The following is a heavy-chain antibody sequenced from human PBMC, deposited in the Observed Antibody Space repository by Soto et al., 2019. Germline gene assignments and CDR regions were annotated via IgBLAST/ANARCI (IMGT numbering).Heavy chain of an antibody. CDR3: ARGTGYCSSTRCSIYYYYGMDV. Sequence: QVQLVQSGAEVKKPGSSVKVSCKASGGTFSSYAISWVRQAHGQGLEWLGGIIPIFGTPNYAQKFQGRVTITADRSTSTAYMELNSLGYQDTAVYYCARGTGYCSSTRCSIYYYYGMDVWGQGTTVTVSS. J-gene: IGHJ6*02. CDR1: GGTFSSYA. CDR2: IIPIFGTP. D-gene: IGHD2-2*01. V-gene: IGHV1-69*06.